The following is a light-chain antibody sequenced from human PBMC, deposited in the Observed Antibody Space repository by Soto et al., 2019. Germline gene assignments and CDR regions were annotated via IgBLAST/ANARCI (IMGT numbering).Light chain of an antibody. V-gene: IGKV1-39*01. CDR1: QSLSSR. J-gene: IGKJ5*01. CDR3: QQRSDWPLT. Sequence: DIPMTQSPSSLSASVGDRVTITCRASQSLSSRLTWYQQKPGEAPKLLIYETSSLQSGVPSRFSGSGSETDFTLTISSLEPEDFAVYYCQQRSDWPLTFGQGTRLEIK. CDR2: ETS.